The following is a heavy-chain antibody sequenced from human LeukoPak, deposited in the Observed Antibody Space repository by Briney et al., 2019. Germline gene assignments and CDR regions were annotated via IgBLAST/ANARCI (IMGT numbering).Heavy chain of an antibody. Sequence: SETLSLTCTVSGGSISSYYWSWIRQPPEKGLEWIGSIYYSGSTYYNPSLKSRVTISVDTSKNQFSLKLSSVTAADTAVYYCASTHYDSSGMFDYWGQGTLVTVSS. V-gene: IGHV4-59*12. CDR2: IYYSGST. D-gene: IGHD3-22*01. CDR1: GGSISSYY. CDR3: ASTHYDSSGMFDY. J-gene: IGHJ4*02.